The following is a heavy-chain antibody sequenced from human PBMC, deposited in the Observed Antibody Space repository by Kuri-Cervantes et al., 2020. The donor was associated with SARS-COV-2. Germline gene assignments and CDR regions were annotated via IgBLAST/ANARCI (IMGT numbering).Heavy chain of an antibody. CDR1: GFTFSSYS. J-gene: IGHJ4*02. CDR2: ISSSSSYI. D-gene: IGHD3-3*01. V-gene: IGHV3-21*01. CDR3: AREEIALFGVVTSTFDY. Sequence: GESLKISCAASGFTFSSYSMNWVRQAPGKGLEWVSSISSSSSYIYYADSVKGRFTISRDNAKNSLYLQMNSLRAEDTAVYYCAREEIALFGVVTSTFDYWGQGTLVTVSS.